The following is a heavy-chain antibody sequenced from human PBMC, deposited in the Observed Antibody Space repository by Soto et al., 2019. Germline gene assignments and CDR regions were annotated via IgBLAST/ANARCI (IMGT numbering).Heavy chain of an antibody. CDR3: ASEGSYYGGGYSNFGY. D-gene: IGHD3-22*01. J-gene: IGHJ4*02. CDR1: GGTFSSYT. V-gene: IGHV1-69*01. CDR2: IIPMFGTT. Sequence: QVQLVQSGAEVKKPGSSVKVSCKASGGTFSSYTISWVRQAPGQGLEWMGEIIPMFGTTNYARNFQDRVTITADESTATAYLELTSLRSEDTAIYYCASEGSYYGGGYSNFGYWGQGTQVSVSS.